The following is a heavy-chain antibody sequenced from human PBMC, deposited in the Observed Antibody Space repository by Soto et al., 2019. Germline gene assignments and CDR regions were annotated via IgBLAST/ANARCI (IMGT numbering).Heavy chain of an antibody. J-gene: IGHJ3*02. CDR2: ISGSGGST. Sequence: HPGGSLRLSCAASGFTFSSYAMSWVRQAPGKGLEWVSAISGSGGSTYYADSVKGRFTISRDNSKNTLYLQMNSLRAEDTTVYYCAKAYYDFWSGFPGVFDIWGQGTMVTVSS. CDR3: AKAYYDFWSGFPGVFDI. D-gene: IGHD3-3*01. V-gene: IGHV3-23*01. CDR1: GFTFSSYA.